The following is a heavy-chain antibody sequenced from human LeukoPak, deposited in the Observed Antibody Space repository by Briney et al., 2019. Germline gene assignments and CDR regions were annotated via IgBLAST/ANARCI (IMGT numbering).Heavy chain of an antibody. Sequence: ASVKVSCKASGYTFTSYGISWVRQAPGQGLEWMGWISAYNGNTNYAQKLQGRVTMTTDTSTSTAYMELRSLRSDDTAVYYCARARCRYSGSYLGHGDYWGQGTLVTVSS. D-gene: IGHD1-26*01. CDR3: ARARCRYSGSYLGHGDY. J-gene: IGHJ4*02. CDR1: GYTFTSYG. V-gene: IGHV1-18*01. CDR2: ISAYNGNT.